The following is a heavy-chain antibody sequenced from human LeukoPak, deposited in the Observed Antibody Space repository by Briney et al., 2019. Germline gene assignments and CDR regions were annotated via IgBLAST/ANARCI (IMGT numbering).Heavy chain of an antibody. CDR1: GGTFSSYA. V-gene: IGHV1-69*04. J-gene: IGHJ4*02. CDR3: ARLTGYSSGYHDY. CDR2: IIPILGIA. Sequence: EASVKVSCKASGGTFSSYAISWVRQAPGQGLEWMGRIIPILGIANYAQKFQGRVTITADKSTSTAYMELSSLRSEDTAVYYCARLTGYSSGYHDYWGQGTLVTVSS. D-gene: IGHD6-19*01.